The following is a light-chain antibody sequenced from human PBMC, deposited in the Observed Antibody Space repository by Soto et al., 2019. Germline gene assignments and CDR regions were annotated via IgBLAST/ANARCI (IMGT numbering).Light chain of an antibody. CDR1: QSVNSR. CDR2: DVS. CDR3: QHRTNWLIT. J-gene: IGKJ5*01. V-gene: IGKV3-11*01. Sequence: EIVLTQSPGTLSLSPGERATLSCRASQSVNSRLAWYQHKPGQAPRLLIYDVSTRATGIPARFSGSGSGTDFTLTISSLEPEDFAVYYCQHRTNWLITFGQGTRLEIK.